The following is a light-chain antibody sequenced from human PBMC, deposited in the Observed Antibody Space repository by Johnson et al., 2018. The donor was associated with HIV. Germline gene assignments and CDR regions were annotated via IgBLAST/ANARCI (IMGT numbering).Light chain of an antibody. CDR1: SSNIGNSY. V-gene: IGLV1-51*02. Sequence: QPVLTQPPSVSAAPGQKVTISCSGSSSNIGNSYVSWYQQLPGTAPKLLIYENNKRPSGIPDRVSGSKSGTSATLGITGLQTGDEADNYCGTWDGSLSALYVFGTGTKVTVL. CDR2: ENN. J-gene: IGLJ1*01. CDR3: GTWDGSLSALYV.